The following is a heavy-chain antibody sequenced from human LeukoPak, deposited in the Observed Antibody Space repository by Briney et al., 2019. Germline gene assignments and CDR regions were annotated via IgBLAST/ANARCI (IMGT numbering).Heavy chain of an antibody. D-gene: IGHD2-2*01. Sequence: SETLSLTCAVYGGSFSGYYWSWIRQPPGKGLEWIGEINHSGSTNYNPPLKSRVTISVDTSKNQFSLKLSSVTAADTAVYYCASAGLRDCSSTSCYLLPDYWGQGTLVTVSS. V-gene: IGHV4-34*01. CDR3: ASAGLRDCSSTSCYLLPDY. CDR2: INHSGST. CDR1: GGSFSGYY. J-gene: IGHJ4*02.